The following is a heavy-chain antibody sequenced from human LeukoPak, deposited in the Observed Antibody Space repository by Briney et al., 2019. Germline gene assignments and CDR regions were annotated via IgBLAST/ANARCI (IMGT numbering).Heavy chain of an antibody. CDR1: GFTFSSYA. CDR2: IWYDGSNK. J-gene: IGHJ4*02. Sequence: GGSLRLSCAASGFTFSSYAMHWVRQAPGKGLEWVAVIWYDGSNKYYADSVKGRFTISRDNSKNTLYLQMNSLRAEDTAVYYCTRGNYESSGYPDYWGQGTLVTVSS. CDR3: TRGNYESSGYPDY. D-gene: IGHD3-22*01. V-gene: IGHV3-33*08.